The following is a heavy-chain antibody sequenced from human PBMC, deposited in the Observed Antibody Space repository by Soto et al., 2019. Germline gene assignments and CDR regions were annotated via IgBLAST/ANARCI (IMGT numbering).Heavy chain of an antibody. CDR2: IYYSGST. D-gene: IGHD1-26*01. CDR3: AREGVTEPGLGVWRYSWFDP. CDR1: GGSISSGDYY. V-gene: IGHV4-30-4*01. Sequence: PSETLSLTCTVSGGSISSGDYYWSWIRQPPGKGLEWIGYIYYSGSTYYNPSLKSRVTISVDTSKNQFSLKLSSVTAADTAVYYCAREGVTEPGLGVWRYSWFDPWGQGTLVTVSS. J-gene: IGHJ5*02.